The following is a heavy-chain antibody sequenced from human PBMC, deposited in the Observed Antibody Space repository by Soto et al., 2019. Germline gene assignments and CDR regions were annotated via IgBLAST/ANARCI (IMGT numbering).Heavy chain of an antibody. CDR1: GFTFSDYY. V-gene: IGHV3-11*01. Sequence: QVQLVESGGDLVKPGGSLRLSCAASGFTFSDYYMSWIRQAPGKGLEWVSSITSSGSTTYYTDSVKGRFTISRVNVKNSLYLQMTSRRAEDTAVYYCARERYSYGPYYFDYWGQGTLVTVSS. D-gene: IGHD5-18*01. J-gene: IGHJ4*02. CDR2: ITSSGSTT. CDR3: ARERYSYGPYYFDY.